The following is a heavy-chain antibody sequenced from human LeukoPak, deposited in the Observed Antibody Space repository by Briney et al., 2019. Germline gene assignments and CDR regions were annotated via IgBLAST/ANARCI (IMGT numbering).Heavy chain of an antibody. CDR3: AKIPQYYYDSSGYYPN. J-gene: IGHJ4*02. CDR2: ISGRGDRT. V-gene: IGHV3-23*01. Sequence: GGSLRLPCAASGFTFSSHALSWVRQAPGKGLEWVSGISGRGDRTYYKDSVKGRFTVSRDNSMNTLYLQMNSLRAEDTAVYYCAKIPQYYYDSSGYYPNWGLGTLVTVSS. CDR1: GFTFSSHA. D-gene: IGHD3-22*01.